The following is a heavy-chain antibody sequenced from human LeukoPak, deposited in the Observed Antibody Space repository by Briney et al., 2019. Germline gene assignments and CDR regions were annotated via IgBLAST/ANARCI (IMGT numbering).Heavy chain of an antibody. J-gene: IGHJ6*02. Sequence: GGSLRLSCAASGFTFSSYGMHWVCQAPGKGLEWVAVISYDGSNKYYADSVKGRFTISRDNSKNTLHLQMNSLRAEDTAVYYCAKDLDMEGVTTVVIPDYYYYYGMDVWGQGTTVTVSS. D-gene: IGHD4-23*01. CDR3: AKDLDMEGVTTVVIPDYYYYYGMDV. CDR1: GFTFSSYG. CDR2: ISYDGSNK. V-gene: IGHV3-30*18.